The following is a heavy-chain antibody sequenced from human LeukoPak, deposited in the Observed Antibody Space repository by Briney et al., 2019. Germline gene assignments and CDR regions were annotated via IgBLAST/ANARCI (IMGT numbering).Heavy chain of an antibody. V-gene: IGHV3-23*01. CDR3: AKDNSSSWYGGPGDY. CDR1: GFTFSSYA. D-gene: IGHD6-13*01. J-gene: IGHJ4*02. Sequence: PGGSLRLSCAASGFTFSSYAMSWVRQAPGKGLEWVSAISGSGGSTYYADSVKGRFTISRDNSKNTLYLQMNSLRAEDAAVYYCAKDNSSSWYGGPGDYWGQGTLVTVSS. CDR2: ISGSGGST.